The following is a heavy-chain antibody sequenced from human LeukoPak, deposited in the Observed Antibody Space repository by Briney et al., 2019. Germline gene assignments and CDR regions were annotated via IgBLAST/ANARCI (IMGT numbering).Heavy chain of an antibody. Sequence: SETLSLTCTVSGYSISSGYYWGWIRQPPGKGLEWIGSIYHSGNTYYNPSLKSRVTISVDTSKNQFSLKLSSVTAADTAVYYCAKDLLRGARQGWFDPWGQGTLVTVSS. V-gene: IGHV4-38-2*02. CDR2: IYHSGNT. CDR1: GYSISSGYY. J-gene: IGHJ5*02. CDR3: AKDLLRGARQGWFDP. D-gene: IGHD3-10*01.